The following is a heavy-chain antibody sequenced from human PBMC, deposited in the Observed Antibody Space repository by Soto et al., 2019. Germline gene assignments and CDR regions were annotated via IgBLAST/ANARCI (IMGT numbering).Heavy chain of an antibody. Sequence: PGGSLRLSCAASGFTFSSYAMSWVRQAPGKGLEWVSAVSASGGSTYYADSVKGRFTISRDNSKNTLYLQMNSLRAEDTAVYYCASWIYYFDYWGQGTLVTVSS. CDR2: VSASGGST. CDR3: ASWIYYFDY. J-gene: IGHJ4*02. D-gene: IGHD1-1*01. CDR1: GFTFSSYA. V-gene: IGHV3-23*01.